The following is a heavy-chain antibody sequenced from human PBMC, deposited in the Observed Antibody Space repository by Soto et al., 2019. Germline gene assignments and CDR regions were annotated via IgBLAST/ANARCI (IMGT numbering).Heavy chain of an antibody. J-gene: IGHJ3*02. CDR2: ISGSGGST. CDR1: GFTFSSYA. D-gene: IGHD5-18*01. Sequence: GGSLRLSCAASGFTFSSYAMSWVRQAPGKGLEWVSAISGSGGSTYYADSVKGRFTISRDNSKNTLYLQMNSLRAEDTAVYYCAKGDLSSVYTAILVPDAFDIWGQGTMVTVSS. CDR3: AKGDLSSVYTAILVPDAFDI. V-gene: IGHV3-23*01.